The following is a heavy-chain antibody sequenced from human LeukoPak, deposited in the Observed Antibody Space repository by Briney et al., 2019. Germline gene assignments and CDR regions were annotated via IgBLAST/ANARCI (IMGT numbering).Heavy chain of an antibody. Sequence: PGGSLRLSCAASGFTFNSYGIHWVRQAPGKGLEWVALIWYDGNYKYYADSVKGRFTISRDNSKNTLYLQMNSLRAEDTAVYYCARDSCGGGGCYYFDYWGQGTLVTVSS. D-gene: IGHD2-15*01. CDR3: ARDSCGGGGCYYFDY. CDR1: GFTFNSYG. J-gene: IGHJ4*02. V-gene: IGHV3-33*01. CDR2: IWYDGNYK.